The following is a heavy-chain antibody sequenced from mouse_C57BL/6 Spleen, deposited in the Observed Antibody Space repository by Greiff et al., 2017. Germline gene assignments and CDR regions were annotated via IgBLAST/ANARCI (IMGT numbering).Heavy chain of an antibody. V-gene: IGHV1-69*01. CDR3: ARLHYDENYYAMDY. D-gene: IGHD2-4*01. J-gene: IGHJ4*01. Sequence: QVQLKQPGAELVMPGASVKLSCKASGYTFTSYWMHWVKQRPGQGLEWIGEIDPSDSYTNYNQKFKGKSTLTVDKSSSTAYMQLSSLTSEDSAVYYCARLHYDENYYAMDYWGQGTSVTVSS. CDR2: IDPSDSYT. CDR1: GYTFTSYW.